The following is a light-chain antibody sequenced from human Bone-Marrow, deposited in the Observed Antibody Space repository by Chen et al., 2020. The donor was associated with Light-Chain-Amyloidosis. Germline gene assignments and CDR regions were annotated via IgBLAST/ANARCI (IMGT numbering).Light chain of an antibody. CDR2: RDT. V-gene: IGLV3-25*03. Sequence: SYELTQPPSVSVSPGQTARITCSGDDLPTKYAYWYQQKPGQAPVLVIHRDTERPSGISERFSGSSSGTTATLNSSGVQAEDEADSHCQSADSSGTYEVIFGGGTKLTVL. CDR3: QSADSSGTYEVI. CDR1: DLPTKY. J-gene: IGLJ2*01.